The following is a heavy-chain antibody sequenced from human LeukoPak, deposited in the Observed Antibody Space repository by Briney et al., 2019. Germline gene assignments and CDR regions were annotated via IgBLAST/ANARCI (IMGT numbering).Heavy chain of an antibody. Sequence: PGGSLRLPCAASGFSFSRSSMGWVRQAPGKGLEGVSSITASSTYIYYADSVKGRFTISSDNVEKSVWLQMNSLRAEDTAVYYCAREYYYDEDAGNYWGQGTLVTVSS. CDR1: GFSFSRSS. J-gene: IGHJ4*02. CDR2: ITASSTYI. V-gene: IGHV3-21*01. CDR3: AREYYYDEDAGNY. D-gene: IGHD3-22*01.